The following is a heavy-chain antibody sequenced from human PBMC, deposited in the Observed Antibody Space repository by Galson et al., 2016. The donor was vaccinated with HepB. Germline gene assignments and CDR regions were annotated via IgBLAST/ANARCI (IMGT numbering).Heavy chain of an antibody. CDR3: ARRVATPHYYGMDV. Sequence: SETLSLTCTVSGGSISSTSYYWGWIRQPPGKGLEWIGSIYYSGRTYYNPSLKSRVTISVDTSMTQLSLRLRSVTAADTAMYYCARRVATPHYYGMDVWGQGTTVTVSS. CDR1: GGSISSTSYY. V-gene: IGHV4-39*01. J-gene: IGHJ6*02. D-gene: IGHD2-15*01. CDR2: IYYSGRT.